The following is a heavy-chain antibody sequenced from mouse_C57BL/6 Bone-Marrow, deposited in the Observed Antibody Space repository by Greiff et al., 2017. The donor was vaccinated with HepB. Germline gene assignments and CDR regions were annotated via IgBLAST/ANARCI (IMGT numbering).Heavy chain of an antibody. CDR3: AMGGNSSWFAY. V-gene: IGHV1-55*01. D-gene: IGHD2-1*01. J-gene: IGHJ3*01. CDR2: IYPGSGST. Sequence: QVQLQQPGAELVKPGASVKMSCKASGYTFTSYWITWVKQRPGQGLEWIGDIYPGSGSTNYNQKFKGKATLTVDKSSSTAYMQLSSLTSEDSAVYYCAMGGNSSWFAYWGQGTLVTVSA. CDR1: GYTFTSYW.